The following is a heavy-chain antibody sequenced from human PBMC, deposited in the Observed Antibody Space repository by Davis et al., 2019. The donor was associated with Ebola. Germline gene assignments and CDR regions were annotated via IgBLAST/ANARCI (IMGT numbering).Heavy chain of an antibody. CDR1: GFTFSSYG. CDR2: IWYDGSNK. D-gene: IGHD5-18*01. CDR3: ARDRTWIPSGLYYYGMDV. J-gene: IGHJ6*02. Sequence: GESLKISCAASGFTFSSYGMHWVRQAPGKGLEWVAVIWYDGSNKYYADSVKGRFTISRDNSKNTLYLQMNSLRAEDTAVYYCARDRTWIPSGLYYYGMDVWGQGTTVTVSS. V-gene: IGHV3-33*01.